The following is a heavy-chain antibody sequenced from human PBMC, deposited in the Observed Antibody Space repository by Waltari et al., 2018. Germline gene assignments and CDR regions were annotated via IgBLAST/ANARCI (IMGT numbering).Heavy chain of an antibody. D-gene: IGHD5-18*01. J-gene: IGHJ4*02. Sequence: EVQLVESGGGLIQPGGSLRLSCAASGFTVSSNYMSWVRQAPGKGLEWVSVIYSGGSTYYADSVNGRFTISRDNSKNTLYLQMNSLRAEDTAVYYCARDRRGYGLGSDYWGQGTLVTVSS. CDR3: ARDRRGYGLGSDY. CDR1: GFTVSSNY. CDR2: IYSGGST. V-gene: IGHV3-53*01.